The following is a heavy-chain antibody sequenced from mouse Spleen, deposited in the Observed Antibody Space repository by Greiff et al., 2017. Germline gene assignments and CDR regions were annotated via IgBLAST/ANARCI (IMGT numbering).Heavy chain of an antibody. D-gene: IGHD3-3*01. V-gene: IGHV1-76*01. J-gene: IGHJ3*01. CDR3: ATWDRRAY. CDR2: IYPGSGNT. Sequence: QVQLQQSGAELVRPGASVKLSCKASGYTFTDYYINWVKQRPGQGLEWIARIYPGSGNTYYNEKFKGKATLTAEKSSSTAYMQLSSLTSEDSAVYFCATWDRRAYWGQGTLVTVSA. CDR1: GYTFTDYY.